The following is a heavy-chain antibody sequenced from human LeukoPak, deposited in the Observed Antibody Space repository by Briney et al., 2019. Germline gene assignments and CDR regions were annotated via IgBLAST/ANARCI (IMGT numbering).Heavy chain of an antibody. D-gene: IGHD3-10*01. CDR1: GFTFSSYS. J-gene: IGHJ3*02. CDR2: ISSSSSYI. CDR3: ARSSNDAFDI. Sequence: GGSLRLSCAASGFTFSSYSMTWVRQAPGKGLEWVSSISSSSSYIYYADSVKGRFTTSRDNAKNSLYLQMNSLRAEDTAVYYCARSSNDAFDIWGQGTMVTVSS. V-gene: IGHV3-21*01.